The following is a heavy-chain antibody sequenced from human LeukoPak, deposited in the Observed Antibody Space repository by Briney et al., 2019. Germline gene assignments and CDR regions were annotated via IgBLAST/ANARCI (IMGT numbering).Heavy chain of an antibody. CDR2: ISGSGGST. J-gene: IGHJ5*02. CDR1: GFTFSSYA. D-gene: IGHD6-13*01. CDR3: VRDPISSSWYWVYGDTNWFDP. V-gene: IGHV3-23*01. Sequence: GGSLRLSCAASGFTFSSYAMSWVRQAPGKGLEWVSAISGSGGSTYYADSVKGRFTISRDNSKNTLYLQMNSLRVEDTAVYYCVRDPISSSWYWVYGDTNWFDPWGQGTLVTVSS.